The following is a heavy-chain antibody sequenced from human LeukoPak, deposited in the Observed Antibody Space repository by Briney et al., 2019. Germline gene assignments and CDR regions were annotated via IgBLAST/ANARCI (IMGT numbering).Heavy chain of an antibody. V-gene: IGHV4-61*01. CDR3: ARANTGYYYGSGGGMDV. CDR2: IYYSGST. CDR1: GGSVSSGSYY. Sequence: SETLSLTCTVSGGSVSSGSYYWSWIRQPPGKGLEWIGYIYYSGSTNYNPSFKSRVTISVDTSKNQFSLNLSSVTAADTAVYYCARANTGYYYGSGGGMDVWGQGTTVTISS. D-gene: IGHD3-10*01. J-gene: IGHJ6*02.